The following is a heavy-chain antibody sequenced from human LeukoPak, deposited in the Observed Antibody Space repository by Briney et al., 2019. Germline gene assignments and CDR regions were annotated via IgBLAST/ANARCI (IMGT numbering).Heavy chain of an antibody. CDR3: ARVGMVRGAPNQH. V-gene: IGHV4-61*02. D-gene: IGHD3-10*01. Sequence: SETLSLTCTVSGGSISSGSYYWSWIRQPAGKGLEWIGRIYTSGSTNYNPSLKSRVTISVDTSKNQFSLKLSSVTAADTAVYYCARVGMVRGAPNQHWGQGTLVTVSS. CDR1: GGSISSGSYY. CDR2: IYTSGST. J-gene: IGHJ1*01.